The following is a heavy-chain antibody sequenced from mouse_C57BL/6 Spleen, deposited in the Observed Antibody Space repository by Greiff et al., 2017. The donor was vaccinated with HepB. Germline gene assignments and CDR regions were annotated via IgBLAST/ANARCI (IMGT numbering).Heavy chain of an antibody. D-gene: IGHD2-3*01. Sequence: EVQVVESEGGLVQPGSSMKLSCTASGFTFSDYYMAWVRQVPEKGLEWVANINYDGSSTYYLDSLKSRFIISRDNAKNILYLQMSSLKSEDTATYYCAREGDGYYTWFAYWGQGTLVTVSA. J-gene: IGHJ3*01. V-gene: IGHV5-16*01. CDR2: INYDGSST. CDR1: GFTFSDYY. CDR3: AREGDGYYTWFAY.